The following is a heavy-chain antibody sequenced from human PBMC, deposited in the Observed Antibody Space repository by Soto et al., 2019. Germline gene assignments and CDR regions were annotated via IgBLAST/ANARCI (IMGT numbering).Heavy chain of an antibody. D-gene: IGHD1-1*01. J-gene: IGHJ4*02. CDR2: IYNSGRT. Sequence: QVQLQESGPGVVEPSQTLSLTCTVSGGSINNNGYFWSWIRQPPGSGLEWIGHIYNSGRTYRNPSLKSRLTNAVDTSKNQLARMLSSVNAADTAVYYCARGPSGYKVDYWGQGTLVTVSS. CDR3: ARGPSGYKVDY. CDR1: GGSINNNGYF. V-gene: IGHV4-30-4*01.